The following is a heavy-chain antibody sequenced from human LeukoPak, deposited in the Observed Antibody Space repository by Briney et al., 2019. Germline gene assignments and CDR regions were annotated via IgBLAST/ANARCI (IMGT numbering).Heavy chain of an antibody. CDR2: IYYSGST. V-gene: IGHV4-39*02. D-gene: IGHD1-26*01. CDR3: AREGGSYFRSLKY. J-gene: IGHJ4*02. CDR1: GGSISSSSYY. Sequence: KPSETLSLTCTVSGGSISSSSYYWGWIRQPPGKGLEWIGSIYYSGSTYYNPSLKSRVTISVDTSKNQFSLKLSSVTAADTAVYYCAREGGSYFRSLKYWGQGTLVTVSS.